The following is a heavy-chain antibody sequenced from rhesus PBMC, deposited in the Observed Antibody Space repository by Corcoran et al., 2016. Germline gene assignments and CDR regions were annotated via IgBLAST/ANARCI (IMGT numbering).Heavy chain of an antibody. CDR3: ARGGAAAGTGSLDV. CDR2: ISGSGGST. V-gene: IGHV4-57*01. Sequence: QLQLQESGPGLVKPSETLSLTCAVSGGSISSSNWWSWIRQPPGKGLEGIGRISGSGGSTSYNPYLKIRVTISTDTYKNQFSLKLSSVTAADTAVYYCARGGAAAGTGSLDVWGRGVLVTVSS. CDR1: GGSISSSNW. J-gene: IGHJ5-2*02. D-gene: IGHD6-25*01.